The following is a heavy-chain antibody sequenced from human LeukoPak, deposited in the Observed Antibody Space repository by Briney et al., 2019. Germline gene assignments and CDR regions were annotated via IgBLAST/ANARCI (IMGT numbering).Heavy chain of an antibody. D-gene: IGHD5-12*01. J-gene: IGHJ4*02. CDR3: ATDLGGYDFAY. V-gene: IGHV4-39*01. CDR1: GGSISSSTYY. CDR2: IYYSGST. Sequence: PSETLSLTCTVSGGSISSSTYYWGWIRQPPGKGLEWIGNIYYSGSTYYNPSLKSRVTISVDTSKNQFSLKPTSVTAADTAVYYCATDLGGYDFAYWGQGSLVTVSS.